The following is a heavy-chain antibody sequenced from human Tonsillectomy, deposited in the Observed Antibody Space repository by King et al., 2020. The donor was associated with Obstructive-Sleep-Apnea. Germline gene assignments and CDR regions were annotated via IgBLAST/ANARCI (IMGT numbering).Heavy chain of an antibody. V-gene: IGHV3-30*03. D-gene: IGHD2-2*01. CDR2: ISFDGSNE. J-gene: IGHJ4*02. CDR3: ARDLSSKWTFDY. Sequence: QLVQSGGGVVQPGGSLRLSCAASGITFSSYGMHWVRQAPGKGLEWVAFISFDGSNEYYADSVKGRFTIFRGNSKNTLFLQMNSLVVEDTAVYYCARDLSSKWTFDYWGPGTLVTVSS. CDR1: GITFSSYG.